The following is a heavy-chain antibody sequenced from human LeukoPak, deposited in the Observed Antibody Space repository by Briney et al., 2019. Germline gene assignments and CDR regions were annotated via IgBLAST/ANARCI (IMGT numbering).Heavy chain of an antibody. D-gene: IGHD3-10*01. Sequence: SETLSLTCTVSGGSISSSSYYWGWIRQTPGKGLEWIGSIYYSGSTYYNPSLKSRVTISVDTSKNQFSLKLSSVTAADTAVYYCARVYYGSGSSRLPYFDYWGQGTLVTVSS. CDR3: ARVYYGSGSSRLPYFDY. CDR1: GGSISSSSYY. V-gene: IGHV4-39*07. J-gene: IGHJ4*02. CDR2: IYYSGST.